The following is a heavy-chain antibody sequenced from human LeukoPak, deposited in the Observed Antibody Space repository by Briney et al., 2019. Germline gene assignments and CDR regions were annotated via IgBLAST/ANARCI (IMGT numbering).Heavy chain of an antibody. CDR3: AREVVPASRYNWFDP. Sequence: GGSLRLSCAASGFTFSDYYMSWIRQAPGKGLEWVSYISSSGSTIYYADSVKGRFTISRDNAKNSLYLQMNNLRAEDTAVYYCAREVVPASRYNWFDPWGQGTLVTVSS. CDR1: GFTFSDYY. CDR2: ISSSGSTI. D-gene: IGHD2-2*01. V-gene: IGHV3-11*04. J-gene: IGHJ5*02.